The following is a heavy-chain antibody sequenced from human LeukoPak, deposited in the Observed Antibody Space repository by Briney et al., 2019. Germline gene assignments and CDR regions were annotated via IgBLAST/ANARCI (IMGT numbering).Heavy chain of an antibody. V-gene: IGHV3-66*01. CDR3: ARDRGSSGWYCYYYYLDV. D-gene: IGHD6-19*01. J-gene: IGHJ6*03. Sequence: GGSLRLSCAASGFTVSRNYMSWVRQAPGKGLEWVSVIYSGGSTYYADSVKGRFTISRDNSKNTLYLQMGSLRAEDMAVYYCARDRGSSGWYCYYYYLDVWGKGTTVTVSS. CDR2: IYSGGST. CDR1: GFTVSRNY.